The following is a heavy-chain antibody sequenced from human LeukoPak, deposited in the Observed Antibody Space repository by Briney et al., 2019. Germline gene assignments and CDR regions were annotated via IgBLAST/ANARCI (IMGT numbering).Heavy chain of an antibody. CDR2: ISYDGSNK. Sequence: GGSLRLSCAASGFTFSSYGMHWVRQAPGKGLEWVVVISYDGSNKYYADSVKGRFTISRDNSKNTLYLQMNSLRAEDTAVYYCAKDREDGGFAYFDYWGQGTLVTVSS. CDR1: GFTFSSYG. J-gene: IGHJ4*02. CDR3: AKDREDGGFAYFDY. V-gene: IGHV3-30*18. D-gene: IGHD2-15*01.